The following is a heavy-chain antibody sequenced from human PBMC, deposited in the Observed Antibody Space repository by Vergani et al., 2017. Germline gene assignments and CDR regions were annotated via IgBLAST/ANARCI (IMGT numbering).Heavy chain of an antibody. CDR1: GFTFSSYS. V-gene: IGHV3-21*01. CDR3: ARLVDDYYDSSVDP. J-gene: IGHJ5*02. Sequence: VQLVESGGGLVKPGGSLRLSCAASGFTFSSYSMNWVRQAPGKGLEWVSSISSSSSYIYYADSVKGRFTISRDNAKNSLYLQMNSLRAEDTAVYYCARLVDDYYDSSVDPWGQGTLVTVSS. CDR2: ISSSSSYI. D-gene: IGHD3-22*01.